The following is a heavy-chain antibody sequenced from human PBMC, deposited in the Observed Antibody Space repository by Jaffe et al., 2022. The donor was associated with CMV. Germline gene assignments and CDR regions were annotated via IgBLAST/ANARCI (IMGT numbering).Heavy chain of an antibody. V-gene: IGHV1-18*01. CDR3: ARDPLPYYDFWSGRPFRPPPTGGRAGLGMDV. CDR1: GYTFTSYG. Sequence: QVQLVQSGAEVKKPGASVKVSCKASGYTFTSYGISWVRQAPGQGLEWMGWISAYNGNTNYAQKLQGRVTMTTDTSTSTAYMELRSLRSDDTAVYYCARDPLPYYDFWSGRPFRPPPTGGRAGLGMDVWGQGTTVTVSS. CDR2: ISAYNGNT. J-gene: IGHJ6*02. D-gene: IGHD3-3*01.